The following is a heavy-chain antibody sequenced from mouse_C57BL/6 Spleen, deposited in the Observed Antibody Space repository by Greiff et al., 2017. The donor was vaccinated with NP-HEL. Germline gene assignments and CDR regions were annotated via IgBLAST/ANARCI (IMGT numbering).Heavy chain of an antibody. CDR1: GYAFSSYW. CDR3: ARKGCYYYYAMDY. Sequence: VKLQESGAELVKPGASVKISCKASGYAFSSYWMNWVKQRPGKGLEWIGQIYPGDGDTNYNGKFKGKATLTADKSSSTAYMQLSSLTSEDSAVYCCARKGCYYYYAMDYWGQGTSVTVSS. D-gene: IGHD2-3*01. J-gene: IGHJ4*01. CDR2: IYPGDGDT. V-gene: IGHV1-80*01.